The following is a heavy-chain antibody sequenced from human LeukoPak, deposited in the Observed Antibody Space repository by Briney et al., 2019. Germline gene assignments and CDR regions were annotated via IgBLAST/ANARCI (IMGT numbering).Heavy chain of an antibody. D-gene: IGHD3-22*01. V-gene: IGHV4-61*02. Sequence: SQTLSLTCTVSGGSISSGSYYWSWIRQPAGKGLEWIGRIYTSGSTNYNPSLKSRVTMSVDTSKNQFSLKLSSVTAADTAVYYCARDPTYYYDSSGAFDIWGQGTMVTVSS. CDR1: GGSISSGSYY. CDR3: ARDPTYYYDSSGAFDI. J-gene: IGHJ3*02. CDR2: IYTSGST.